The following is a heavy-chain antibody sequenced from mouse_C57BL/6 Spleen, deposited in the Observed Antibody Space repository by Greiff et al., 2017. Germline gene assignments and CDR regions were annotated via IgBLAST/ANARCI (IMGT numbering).Heavy chain of an antibody. CDR2: IDPETGGT. D-gene: IGHD1-1*02. Sequence: VQLQQSGAELVRPGASVTLSCKASGYTFTDYEMHWVKQTPVHGLEWIGAIDPETGGTAYNQKFKGKAILTADKSSSTAYMELRSLTSEDSAVYYCTRMVGPGGDYYAMDYWGQGTSVTVSS. V-gene: IGHV1-15*01. J-gene: IGHJ4*01. CDR3: TRMVGPGGDYYAMDY. CDR1: GYTFTDYE.